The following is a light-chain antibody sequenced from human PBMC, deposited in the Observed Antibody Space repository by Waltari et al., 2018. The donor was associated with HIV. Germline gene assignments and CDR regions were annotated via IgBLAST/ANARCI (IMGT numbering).Light chain of an antibody. CDR3: DSRDSNDIHHV. Sequence: SSELTQDPAVSVALGQTVRITCQGDSLRKYYANWYQQKPGQAPVLVMYGKSNYASGIPDRFSGSTSGDTASLTITGAQAEDEADYYCDSRDSNDIHHVFGTGTKVTV. CDR2: GKS. CDR1: SLRKYY. J-gene: IGLJ1*01. V-gene: IGLV3-19*01.